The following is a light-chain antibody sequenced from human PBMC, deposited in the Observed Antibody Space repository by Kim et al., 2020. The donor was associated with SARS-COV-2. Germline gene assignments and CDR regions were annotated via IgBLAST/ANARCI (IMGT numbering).Light chain of an antibody. J-gene: IGKJ4*01. CDR3: QQTHSCPRT. CDR1: QDISSW. V-gene: IGKV1D-12*01. Sequence: DIQMTQSPSSVSASVGDRVTITCRASQDISSWLGWYQQKPGKAPKVLIYEASNLQSGVPSRFSGSGSGTDFTLTINSLQPEDFATYYCQQTHSCPRTFGGGTKVDIK. CDR2: EAS.